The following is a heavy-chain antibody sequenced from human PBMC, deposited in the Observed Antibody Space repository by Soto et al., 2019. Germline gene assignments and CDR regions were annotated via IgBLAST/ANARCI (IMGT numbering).Heavy chain of an antibody. Sequence: GGSLRLSCAASGFTFTRYSMNWVRQAPGKGLEWVSSISSTTNYIYYGDSMKGRFTISRDNAKNSLYLEMNSLRAEDTAVYYCARESEDLTSNFDYWGQGTPVTVSA. J-gene: IGHJ4*02. CDR3: ARESEDLTSNFDY. V-gene: IGHV3-21*06. CDR1: GFTFTRYS. CDR2: ISSTTNYI.